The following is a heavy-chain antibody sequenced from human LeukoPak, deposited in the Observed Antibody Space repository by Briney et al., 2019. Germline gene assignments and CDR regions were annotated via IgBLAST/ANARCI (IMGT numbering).Heavy chain of an antibody. CDR3: ARSGSYFYYFDY. J-gene: IGHJ4*02. CDR1: GGTFSSYA. CDR2: IIPIFGTA. Sequence: SVKVSCKASGGTFSSYAISWVRQAPGQGLEWMGGIIPIFGTANYAQKFQGRVTITADESTSTAYMELSSLRSEDTAVYYCARSGSYFYYFDYWGQGTLVTVSS. D-gene: IGHD1-26*01. V-gene: IGHV1-69*13.